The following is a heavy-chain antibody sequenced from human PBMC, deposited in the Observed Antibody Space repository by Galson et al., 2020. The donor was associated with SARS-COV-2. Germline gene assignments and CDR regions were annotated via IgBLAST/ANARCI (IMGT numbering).Heavy chain of an antibody. Sequence: ASETLSLTCTVSGGSITSDNYYWSWIRQRPRKGLEWIGNIHDSGTTNYSPSLKSRATISGDTSKNQFSLKLSSVTAAGTAVYYCARGAGPGTLTRGFMIGFDSWGQGTLVAVSS. CDR1: GGSITSDNYY. J-gene: IGHJ4*02. D-gene: IGHD3-10*01. CDR3: ARGAGPGTLTRGFMIGFDS. V-gene: IGHV4-31*03. CDR2: IHDSGTT.